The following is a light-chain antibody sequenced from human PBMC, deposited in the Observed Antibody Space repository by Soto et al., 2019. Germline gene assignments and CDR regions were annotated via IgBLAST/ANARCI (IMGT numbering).Light chain of an antibody. CDR1: QGIRND. CDR2: ATS. J-gene: IGKJ1*01. Sequence: ALQMTQSPSSLSASVGDRVTITCRASQGIRNDLGWYQQKPGKAPKLLIYATSSLQSGVPSRFIGSGSGTDFTLTISSLQPEDFATYYCLQDYNYPRTFGQGTKVDIK. V-gene: IGKV1-6*01. CDR3: LQDYNYPRT.